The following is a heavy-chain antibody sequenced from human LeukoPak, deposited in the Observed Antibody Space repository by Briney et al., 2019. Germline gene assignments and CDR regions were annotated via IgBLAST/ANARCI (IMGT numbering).Heavy chain of an antibody. CDR2: INTYNGNT. D-gene: IGHD3-10*01. J-gene: IGHJ6*03. CDR3: ARPVKGAFFYYYMDV. V-gene: IGHV1-18*01. CDR1: DNTFPMFG. Sequence: HWTSVKVSCKPSDNTFPMFGLTWVRQAPGQGLEWMGWINTYNGNTQYAQNLQGRVTLTRDTSTTTAYMELPTLRSNDTAVYYCARPVKGAFFYYYMDVWGKGTTVIVSS.